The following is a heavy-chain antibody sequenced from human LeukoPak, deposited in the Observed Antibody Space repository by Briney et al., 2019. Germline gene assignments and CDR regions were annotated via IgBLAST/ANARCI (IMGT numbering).Heavy chain of an antibody. J-gene: IGHJ4*02. D-gene: IGHD4-17*01. CDR3: ARAPGGFHGDYSPIAY. CDR2: IWYDGSNK. CDR1: GFTFSSYG. V-gene: IGHV3-30*19. Sequence: GGSLRLSCAASGFTFSSYGMHWVRQAPGKGLEWVAVIWYDGSNKYYADSVKGRFTISRDNSQNTLYLQMNSLRADETAIYYCARAPGGFHGDYSPIAYWGQGTLATVSS.